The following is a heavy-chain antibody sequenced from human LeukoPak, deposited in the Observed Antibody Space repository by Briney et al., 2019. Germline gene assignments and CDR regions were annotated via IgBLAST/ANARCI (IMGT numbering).Heavy chain of an antibody. J-gene: IGHJ4*02. V-gene: IGHV1-69*06. CDR3: ARGLGLRYFDWLFRDY. CDR1: GGTFSSYA. D-gene: IGHD3-9*01. Sequence: SVKVSCKASGGTFSSYAISWVRQAPGQGLEWMGGIIPIFGTANYAQKFQGRVTITADKSTSTAYMELSRLRSDDTAVYYCARGLGLRYFDWLFRDYWGQGTLVTVSS. CDR2: IIPIFGTA.